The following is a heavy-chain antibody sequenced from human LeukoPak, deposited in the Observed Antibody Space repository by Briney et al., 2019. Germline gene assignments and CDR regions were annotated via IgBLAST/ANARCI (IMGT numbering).Heavy chain of an antibody. J-gene: IGHJ4*02. Sequence: PSETLSLTCAVCGGSFSGYYWSWIRQPPGKGLEWIGEINHSGSTNYNPSLKSRVTISVDTSKNQFSLKLSSVTAADTAVYYCARGPVVVEPGVYYFDYWGQGTLVTVSS. D-gene: IGHD2-15*01. V-gene: IGHV4-34*01. CDR1: GGSFSGYY. CDR3: ARGPVVVEPGVYYFDY. CDR2: INHSGST.